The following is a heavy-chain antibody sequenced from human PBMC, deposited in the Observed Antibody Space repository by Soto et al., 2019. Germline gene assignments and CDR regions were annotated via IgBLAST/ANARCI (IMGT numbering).Heavy chain of an antibody. CDR3: ARSTLPYGDGPTDV. D-gene: IGHD4-17*01. Sequence: GGSLKLTCAASGVTFSIYSMNWVRQAPGKGLEWVSSISSSSSYIYYADSVKGRFTISRDNAKNSLYLQMNSLRAEDTAVYYCARSTLPYGDGPTDVRGQRTTVTVSS. CDR2: ISSSSSYI. V-gene: IGHV3-21*01. J-gene: IGHJ6*02. CDR1: GVTFSIYS.